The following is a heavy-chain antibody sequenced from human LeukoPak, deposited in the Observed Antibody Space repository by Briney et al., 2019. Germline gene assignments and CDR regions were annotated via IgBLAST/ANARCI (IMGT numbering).Heavy chain of an antibody. D-gene: IGHD3-22*01. CDR2: ISTTSSYI. V-gene: IGHV3-21*01. Sequence: GGSPRLSCAASGFTFSDYHINWVRQAPGKGLEWVSSISTTSSYIYYADSVKGRFTISRDNAKNSLFLQMNSLRAEDTAVYYCARDTAVVVVITTSLDYWGQGTLVTVSS. CDR3: ARDTAVVVVITTSLDY. J-gene: IGHJ4*02. CDR1: GFTFSDYH.